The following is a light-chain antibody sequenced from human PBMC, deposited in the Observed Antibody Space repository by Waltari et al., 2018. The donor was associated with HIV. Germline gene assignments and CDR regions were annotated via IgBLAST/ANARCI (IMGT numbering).Light chain of an antibody. V-gene: IGKV3-20*01. CDR1: QSLRSSY. CDR3: QQFFGSPPIT. CDR2: GAS. J-gene: IGKJ5*01. Sequence: EIVLTQSPSTLSLSPGERATLSCRTSQSLRSSYLAWYQQKPGQAPSLLIYGASSMATGIPARFSGSGSGTDFSLTISRLEPEDFAIYYCQQFFGSPPITFGQGTRLEIK.